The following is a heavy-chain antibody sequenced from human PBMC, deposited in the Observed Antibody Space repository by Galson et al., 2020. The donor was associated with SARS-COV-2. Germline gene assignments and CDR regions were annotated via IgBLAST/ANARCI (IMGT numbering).Heavy chain of an antibody. V-gene: IGHV5-51*01. Sequence: GESLKISCKGSGYSFTSYWIDWVRQMPGKGLEWMGIIYPGDSDTRYSPSFHGQVTISADKSTSTAYLQWSSLKASDTAMYYCATTYCGGDCYPYYYYYMDVWGKGTTVTVSS. J-gene: IGHJ6*03. CDR3: ATTYCGGDCYPYYYYYMDV. D-gene: IGHD2-21*01. CDR2: IYPGDSDT. CDR1: GYSFTSYW.